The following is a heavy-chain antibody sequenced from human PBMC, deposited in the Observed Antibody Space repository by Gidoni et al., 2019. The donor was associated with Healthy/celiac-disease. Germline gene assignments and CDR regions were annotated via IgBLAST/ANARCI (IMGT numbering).Heavy chain of an antibody. CDR3: AKDHQVTIFGVVSPLGY. V-gene: IGHV3-30*18. Sequence: QVQLVESGGGVVQPGWSLRRSCAASGFTFSSYGMHWVRQAPGKGLEWVAVISYDGSNKYYADSVKGRFTISRDNSKNTLYLQMNSLRAEDTAVYYCAKDHQVTIFGVVSPLGYWGQGTLVTVSS. D-gene: IGHD3-3*01. CDR1: GFTFSSYG. J-gene: IGHJ4*02. CDR2: ISYDGSNK.